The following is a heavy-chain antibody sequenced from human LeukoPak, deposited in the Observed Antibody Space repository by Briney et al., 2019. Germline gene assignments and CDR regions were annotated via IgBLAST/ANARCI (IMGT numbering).Heavy chain of an antibody. CDR2: IYYSGST. J-gene: IGHJ4*02. Sequence: SETLSLTCTVSGGSISSSSYYWGWIRQPSGKGLEWIGSIYYSGSTYYNPSLKSRVTISVDTSKNQFSLKLSSVTAADTAVYYCARASSGSTSDGHYFDYWGQGTLVTVSS. CDR3: ARASSGSTSDGHYFDY. D-gene: IGHD6-19*01. V-gene: IGHV4-39*07. CDR1: GGSISSSSYY.